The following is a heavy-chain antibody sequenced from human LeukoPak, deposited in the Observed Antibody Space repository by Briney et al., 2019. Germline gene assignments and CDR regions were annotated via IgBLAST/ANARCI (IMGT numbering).Heavy chain of an antibody. J-gene: IGHJ6*02. CDR2: ISYDGSNK. Sequence: GSLRLSCAASGFTFSSYGMHWVRQAPGKGLEWVAVISYDGSNKYYADSVKGRFTISRDNSKNTLYLQMNSLRAEDTAVYYCAKDSQGGSYYYGMDVWGQGTTVTVSS. CDR1: GFTFSSYG. D-gene: IGHD1-26*01. V-gene: IGHV3-30*18. CDR3: AKDSQGGSYYYGMDV.